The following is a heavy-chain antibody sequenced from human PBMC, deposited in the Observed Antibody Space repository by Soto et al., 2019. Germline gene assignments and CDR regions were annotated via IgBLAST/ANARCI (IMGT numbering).Heavy chain of an antibody. CDR1: CGAISSFSYF. J-gene: IGHJ4*02. Sequence: SVTQCLPWTVFCGAISSFSYFWGLIRQPPGQGLEWIASIYYSGSTYYNPSLKSRVTISVDTSTDQFSLKLSSVTAADTAVYYCARARDYYGSIDYWGQGTLVTVSS. CDR2: IYYSGST. CDR3: ARARDYYGSIDY. V-gene: IGHV4-39*01. D-gene: IGHD3-10*01.